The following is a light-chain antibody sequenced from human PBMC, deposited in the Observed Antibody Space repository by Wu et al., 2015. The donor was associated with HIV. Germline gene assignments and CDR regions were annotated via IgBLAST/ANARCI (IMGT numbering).Light chain of an antibody. CDR1: QDIRYD. J-gene: IGKJ5*01. Sequence: AIQMTQSPSSLSASVGDRVTITCRTSQDIRYDLGWYQQKPGKAPKLLIYGASNLQTGVPSRFSGSGSGTEFTLTISSLQPEDFATYYCLQDYNYPRIIIGQGTRLEIK. V-gene: IGKV1-6*01. CDR2: GAS. CDR3: LQDYNYPRII.